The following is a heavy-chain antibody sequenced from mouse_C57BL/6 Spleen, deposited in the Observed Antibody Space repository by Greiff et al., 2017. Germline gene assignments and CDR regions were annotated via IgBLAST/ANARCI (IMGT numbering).Heavy chain of an antibody. D-gene: IGHD1-1*01. Sequence: QVTLKESGPGILQSSQTLSLTCSFSGFSLSTSGMGVSWIRQPSGKGLEWLAHIYWDDDKRYNPSLKSRLTISKDTSRNQVFLKITSVDTADTATYYCARMSYYYGSSYGWYFDVWGTGTTVTVSS. CDR1: GFSLSTSGMG. V-gene: IGHV8-12*01. CDR3: ARMSYYYGSSYGWYFDV. CDR2: IYWDDDK. J-gene: IGHJ1*03.